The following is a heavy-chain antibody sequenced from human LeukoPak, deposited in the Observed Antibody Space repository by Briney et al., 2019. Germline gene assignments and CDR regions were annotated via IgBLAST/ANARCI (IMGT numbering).Heavy chain of an antibody. CDR1: GFSFSSFW. V-gene: IGHV3-7*05. CDR3: TRDWATGDY. D-gene: IGHD5-12*01. CDR2: IKQDGSEK. J-gene: IGHJ4*02. Sequence: PGGSPRLSCAASGFSFSSFWMTWVRQAPGKGLEWVANIKQDGSEKYYMDSVKGRFTISRDNAKNSLYLQMNSLRAEDTAVYYCTRDWATGDYWGQGTLVTVSS.